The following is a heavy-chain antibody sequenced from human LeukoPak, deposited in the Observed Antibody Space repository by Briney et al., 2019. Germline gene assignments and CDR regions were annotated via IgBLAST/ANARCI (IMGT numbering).Heavy chain of an antibody. D-gene: IGHD2-15*01. Sequence: SQTLSLTCTVSGGSISSGDYYWSWIRQPPGRGLEWIGYIYYSGSTYYNPSLKSRVTISVDTSKNQFSLKLSSVTAADTAVYYCARVDCSGGSCYYFDYWGQGTLVTVSS. CDR3: ARVDCSGGSCYYFDY. J-gene: IGHJ4*02. V-gene: IGHV4-30-4*01. CDR2: IYYSGST. CDR1: GGSISSGDYY.